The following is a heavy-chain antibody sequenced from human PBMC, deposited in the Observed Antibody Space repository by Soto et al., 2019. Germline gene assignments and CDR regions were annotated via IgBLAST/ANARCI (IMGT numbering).Heavy chain of an antibody. CDR2: IKRDGSTT. J-gene: IGHJ6*03. CDR1: GFTFSDYW. CDR3: ARGALNYYSADV. V-gene: IGHV3-74*01. Sequence: GGSLRLSCAASGFTFSDYWMHLVRQAPGKGLEWVSRIKRDGSTTNYADSVKGRFTISRDNAKNTLYLEMNSLRVEDTADYYCARGALNYYSADVWGKGTTVTVPS.